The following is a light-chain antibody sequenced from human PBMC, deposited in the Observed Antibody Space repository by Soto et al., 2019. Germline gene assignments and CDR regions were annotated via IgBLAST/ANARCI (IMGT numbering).Light chain of an antibody. CDR3: QQRYSTSWT. CDR1: QSISSY. J-gene: IGKJ2*02. V-gene: IGKV1-39*01. Sequence: DIQMTQSPSSLSASVGDRVTITCRASQSISSYLNWYQQKPGKAPKLLIYAASSLQSGVPSRFSGSGSGTDFTLTISSLRPEDFATYYCQQRYSTSWTFGQGTKLEIK. CDR2: AAS.